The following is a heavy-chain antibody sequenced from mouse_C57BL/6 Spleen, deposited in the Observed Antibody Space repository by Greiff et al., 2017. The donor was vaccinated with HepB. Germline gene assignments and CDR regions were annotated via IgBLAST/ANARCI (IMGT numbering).Heavy chain of an antibody. V-gene: IGHV1-72*01. CDR1: GYTFTSYW. CDR3: ARAGDLLWLRRDYFDY. Sequence: QVQLQQPGAELVKPGASVKLSCKASGYTFTSYWMHWVKQRPGRGLEWIGRIDPNSGGTKYNEKFKSKATLTVDKPSSTAYMQLSSLTSEDSAVYYCARAGDLLWLRRDYFDYWGQGTTLTVSS. D-gene: IGHD2-2*01. CDR2: IDPNSGGT. J-gene: IGHJ2*01.